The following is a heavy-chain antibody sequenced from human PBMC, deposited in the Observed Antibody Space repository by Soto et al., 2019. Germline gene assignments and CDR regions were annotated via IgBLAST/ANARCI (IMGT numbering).Heavy chain of an antibody. CDR2: ISGFDGTT. V-gene: IGHV1-18*04. J-gene: IGHJ5*02. Sequence: ASVKVSCKTSGYSFARYGVSWVRQAPGQGPERLGWISGFDGTTAYSKTQRDRVTLTTHTSTGIAYLELRRLKSDDTAISSCASDRNYFGLAGANWFDLWGQGTLATASS. D-gene: IGHD3-9*01. CDR1: GYSFARYG. CDR3: ASDRNYFGLAGANWFDL.